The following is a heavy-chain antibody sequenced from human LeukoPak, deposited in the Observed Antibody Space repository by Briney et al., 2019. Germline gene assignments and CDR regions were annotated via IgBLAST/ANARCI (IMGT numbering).Heavy chain of an antibody. Sequence: ASVKVSCKVSGYTLTELSMHWVRQAPEKGLEWMGGFDPEDGETIYAQKFQGRVTMTEDTSTDTAYMELNSLRSEDTAVYYCATYYYRSGNYWRNPRYFDLWGRGTLVTVSS. CDR1: GYTLTELS. D-gene: IGHD3-10*01. V-gene: IGHV1-24*01. J-gene: IGHJ2*01. CDR2: FDPEDGET. CDR3: ATYYYRSGNYWRNPRYFDL.